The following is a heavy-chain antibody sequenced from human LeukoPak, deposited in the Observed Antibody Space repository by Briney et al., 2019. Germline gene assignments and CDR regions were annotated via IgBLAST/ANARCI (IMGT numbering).Heavy chain of an antibody. CDR3: ARGGYVGSSGCFDY. Sequence: SETLSLTCTVSGYSISSGYYWGWIRQPPGKGLEWIGSIYHSGSTYYNPSLKSRVTISVDTSKNQFSLKLSSVTAADTAVYYCARGGYVGSSGCFDYWGQGTLVTVSS. CDR2: IYHSGST. J-gene: IGHJ4*02. CDR1: GYSISSGYY. V-gene: IGHV4-38-2*02. D-gene: IGHD6-19*01.